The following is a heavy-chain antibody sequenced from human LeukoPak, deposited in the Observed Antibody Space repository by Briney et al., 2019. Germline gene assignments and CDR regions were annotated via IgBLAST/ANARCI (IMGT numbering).Heavy chain of an antibody. CDR3: AKGNDILTGSPFDY. V-gene: IGHV3-64*04. J-gene: IGHJ4*02. D-gene: IGHD3-9*01. CDR2: ISSNGGST. Sequence: PGGSLRLSCSASGFTFSSYAMHWVRQAPGKGLEYVSAISSNGGSTYYADSVKGRFTISRDNSKNTLYLQMNSLRAEDTAVYYCAKGNDILTGSPFDYWGQGTLVTVSS. CDR1: GFTFSSYA.